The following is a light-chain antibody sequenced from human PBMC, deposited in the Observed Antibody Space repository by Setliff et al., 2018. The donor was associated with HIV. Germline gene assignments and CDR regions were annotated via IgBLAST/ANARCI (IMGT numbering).Light chain of an antibody. J-gene: IGLJ1*01. CDR1: SSDIGTYDR. Sequence: QAVLPQPSSVSGAPGQSITMSCTGSSSDIGTYDRVSWSQRGPDGGPRLIIYDVIHRPSGVPHRFSGSKSGNTASLTISGLQTEDEADYYCMSSLSTYSEVFGTGTKATV. CDR3: MSSLSTYSEV. V-gene: IGLV2-14*03. CDR2: DVI.